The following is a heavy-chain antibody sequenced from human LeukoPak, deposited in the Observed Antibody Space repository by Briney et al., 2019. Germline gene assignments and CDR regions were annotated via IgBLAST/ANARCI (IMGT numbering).Heavy chain of an antibody. V-gene: IGHV4-61*01. D-gene: IGHD3-22*01. CDR1: GGSVSSGSYY. CDR3: ARGEDYYDSSGYYPNWFDP. Sequence: PSETLSLTCTVSGGSVSSGSYYWSWIRQPPGKGLEWIGYIYYSGSTNYNPSLKSRVTISVDTSKNQFSLKLSSVTAADTAVYYCARGEDYYDSSGYYPNWFDPWGQGTLVTVSS. CDR2: IYYSGST. J-gene: IGHJ5*02.